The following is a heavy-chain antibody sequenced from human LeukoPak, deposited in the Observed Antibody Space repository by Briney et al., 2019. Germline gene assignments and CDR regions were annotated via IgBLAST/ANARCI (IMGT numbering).Heavy chain of an antibody. V-gene: IGHV3-30*02. J-gene: IGHJ6*02. CDR2: IWYDGSNK. CDR1: GFTFSSYG. D-gene: IGHD5-18*01. CDR3: AKDAGSLGYSYGPEDYYGMDV. Sequence: GGSLRLSCAASGFTFSSYGMHWVRQAPGKGLEWVAVIWYDGSNKYYADSVKGRFTISRDNSKNTLYLQMNSLRAEDTALYYCAKDAGSLGYSYGPEDYYGMDVWGQGTTVTVSS.